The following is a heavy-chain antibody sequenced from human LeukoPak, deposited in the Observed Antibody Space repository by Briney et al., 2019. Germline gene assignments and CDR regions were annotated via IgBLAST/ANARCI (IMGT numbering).Heavy chain of an antibody. CDR3: AKWVRTGISHFDY. CDR2: ISGSGGST. J-gene: IGHJ4*02. V-gene: IGHV3-23*01. CDR1: GFTFSSYA. D-gene: IGHD2-15*01. Sequence: PGGSLRLSCAASGFTFSSYAMSWVRQAPGNWLEWVSAISGSGGSTYYADSVKGRFTISRDNSKNTLYLQMNSLRAEDTAVYYCAKWVRTGISHFDYWGQGTLVTVSS.